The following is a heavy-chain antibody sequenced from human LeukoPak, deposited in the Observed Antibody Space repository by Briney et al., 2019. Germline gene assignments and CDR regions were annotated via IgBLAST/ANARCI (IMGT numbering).Heavy chain of an antibody. V-gene: IGHV4-38-2*02. J-gene: IGHJ5*02. D-gene: IGHD6-13*01. CDR3: ARMFRSSWYINWSDP. Sequence: SSETLSLTCTVSGYSISSGYFWGWIRQPPGKGLEWIGSIYHSGSTSYNPSLKSRLTISVDTSKNQFSLKLNFVTAADTAMYYCARMFRSSWYINWSDPWGQGTLVTVSS. CDR2: IYHSGST. CDR1: GYSISSGYF.